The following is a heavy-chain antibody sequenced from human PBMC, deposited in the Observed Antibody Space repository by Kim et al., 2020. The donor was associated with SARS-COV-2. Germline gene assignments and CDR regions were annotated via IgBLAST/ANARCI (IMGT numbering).Heavy chain of an antibody. J-gene: IGHJ4*02. CDR3: ARGVIAARPLDY. D-gene: IGHD6-6*01. V-gene: IGHV4-34*01. Sequence: NYNPPLKSRVTISVDTSKNQFSLKLSSVTAADTAVYYCARGVIAARPLDYWGQGTLVTVSS.